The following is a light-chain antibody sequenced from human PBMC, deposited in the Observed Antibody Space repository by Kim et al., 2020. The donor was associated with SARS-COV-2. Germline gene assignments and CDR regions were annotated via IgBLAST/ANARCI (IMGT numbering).Light chain of an antibody. Sequence: QSVLTQPPSVSGAPGQRVAISCTGASSNIGAGYDVHWYQQPPGTAPKLLIYDNTNRPSGVPDRFSGSKSGTSASLAITGLQAEDEADYYYQSYDSSLSGYVFGTGTKVTVL. J-gene: IGLJ1*01. CDR3: QSYDSSLSGYV. V-gene: IGLV1-40*01. CDR2: DNT. CDR1: SSNIGAGYD.